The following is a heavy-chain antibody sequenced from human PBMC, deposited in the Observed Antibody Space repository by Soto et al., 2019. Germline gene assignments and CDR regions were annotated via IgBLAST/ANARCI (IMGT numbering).Heavy chain of an antibody. D-gene: IGHD6-6*01. CDR2: FDPEDGET. CDR3: ATELFEGSSPTNYYYYGMDV. V-gene: IGHV1-24*01. J-gene: IGHJ6*02. CDR1: GYTLTELS. Sequence: QVQLVQSGAEVKKPGASVKVSCKVSGYTLTELSMHWVRQAPGKGLEWMGGFDPEDGETIYAQKFQGRVTMTEDTSTDTAYMELSSLRSEDTALYYCATELFEGSSPTNYYYYGMDVWGQGTTVTVSS.